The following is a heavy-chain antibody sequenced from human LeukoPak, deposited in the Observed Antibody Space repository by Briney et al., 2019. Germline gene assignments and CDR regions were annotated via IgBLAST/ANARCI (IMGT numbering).Heavy chain of an antibody. D-gene: IGHD3-10*02. J-gene: IGHJ6*03. CDR2: IRYDGNNK. CDR3: AKDMSFYYYFMDV. V-gene: IGHV3-30*02. Sequence: GGSLRLSCAASGFTFSSYGMHWVRQAPGKGLEWVAFIRYDGNNKYYADSVKGRFTISRDNSKNTLFLQMNTLRPEDTALYYCAKDMSFYYYFMDVWGKGTTVTVSS. CDR1: GFTFSSYG.